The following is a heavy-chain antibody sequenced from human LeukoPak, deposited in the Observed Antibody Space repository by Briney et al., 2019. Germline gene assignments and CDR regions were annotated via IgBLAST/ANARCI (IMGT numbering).Heavy chain of an antibody. D-gene: IGHD1-14*01. V-gene: IGHV4-4*07. Sequence: PSETLSLTCTVSGGSISSYYWSWIRQPAGKGLEWIGRIYTSGSTNYNPSLKSRVTMSVDTSKNQFSLKLSSVTAADTAVYYCARSSGRSPNRDYMDVWGKGTTVTISS. CDR3: ARSSGRSPNRDYMDV. CDR2: IYTSGST. J-gene: IGHJ6*03. CDR1: GGSISSYY.